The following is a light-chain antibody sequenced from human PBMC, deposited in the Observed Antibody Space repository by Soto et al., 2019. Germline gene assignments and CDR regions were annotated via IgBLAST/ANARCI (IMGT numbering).Light chain of an antibody. J-gene: IGKJ2*01. CDR1: RSVISNF. Sequence: EIVLTQSPDTLSLSPGETASLSCWASRSVISNFLAWYQQRRGQPPRLLIYDSSKRATGIPARFTGSGSGTAFPLTISRVEPGDSAVYYCQQTFHSPRTFGKGTSLEIK. V-gene: IGKV3-20*01. CDR3: QQTFHSPRT. CDR2: DSS.